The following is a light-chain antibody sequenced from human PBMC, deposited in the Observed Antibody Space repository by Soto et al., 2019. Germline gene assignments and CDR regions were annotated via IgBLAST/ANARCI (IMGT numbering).Light chain of an antibody. J-gene: IGKJ2*01. CDR2: GAS. Sequence: EIVLTQSPGTLSLSPGERATLSCRASQSVSSNYLAWYQQKPGQAPRLLIYGASTRASEIEGRFSGSGSGTDFTLPISRVEPEDFAVYYCQQYGSSPPYTFGQGTKLEIK. CDR1: QSVSSNY. CDR3: QQYGSSPPYT. V-gene: IGKV3-20*01.